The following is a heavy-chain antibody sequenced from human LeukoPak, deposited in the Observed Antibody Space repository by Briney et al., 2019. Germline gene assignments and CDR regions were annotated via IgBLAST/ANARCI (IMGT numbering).Heavy chain of an antibody. V-gene: IGHV3-23*01. Sequence: GGSLRLSCAASGFTFSSYAMSWVRQAPGKGLEWVSAISGSGGSTYYADSVKGRFTTSRDNSKNTLYLQMNSLRAEDTAVYYCAKDVGYCSGGSCYPEYFQHWGQGTLVAVSS. J-gene: IGHJ1*01. CDR1: GFTFSSYA. CDR3: AKDVGYCSGGSCYPEYFQH. D-gene: IGHD2-15*01. CDR2: ISGSGGST.